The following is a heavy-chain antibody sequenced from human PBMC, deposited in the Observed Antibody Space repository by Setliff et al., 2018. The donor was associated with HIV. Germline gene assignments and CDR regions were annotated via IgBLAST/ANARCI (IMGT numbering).Heavy chain of an antibody. CDR3: GRVGFGELFGAFDI. D-gene: IGHD3-10*01. CDR2: IYYSGST. J-gene: IGHJ3*02. CDR1: GGSMSSYY. V-gene: IGHV4-59*01. Sequence: SETLSLTCTVSGGSMSSYYWSWIRQPPGKGLEWVGYIYYSGSTNYNPSLKSRVSISVDTSKNQFYLKLSSVTAADTAMYYCGRVGFGELFGAFDIWGQGIMVTVSS.